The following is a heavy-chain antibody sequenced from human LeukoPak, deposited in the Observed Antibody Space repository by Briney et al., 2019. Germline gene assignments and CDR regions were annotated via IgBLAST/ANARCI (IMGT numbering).Heavy chain of an antibody. J-gene: IGHJ3*02. CDR2: INPNSGGT. Sequence: ASVKVSCKASGYTFTAYYIHWVRQAPGQGLEWMGRINPNSGGTSYAQKFQGRVTMTRDTSISTAYMELSRLRSDDTVVYYCAIAGGGSDAFDIWGKGTMVTVSS. CDR1: GYTFTAYY. V-gene: IGHV1-2*05. CDR3: AIAGGGSDAFDI. D-gene: IGHD2-15*01.